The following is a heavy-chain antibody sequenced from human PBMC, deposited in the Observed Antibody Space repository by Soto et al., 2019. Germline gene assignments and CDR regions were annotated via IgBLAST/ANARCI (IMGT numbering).Heavy chain of an antibody. J-gene: IGHJ4*02. CDR1: GFTFSSYS. CDR3: AREGFDSSGYYRGLDY. Sequence: EVQLVECGGGLVKPGGSLRLSCAASGFTFSSYSMNWVRQAPGKGLEWVSSISSSSSYIYYADSVKGRFTISRDNAKNSLYLQMNSLRAEDTAVYYCAREGFDSSGYYRGLDYWGQGTLVTVSS. CDR2: ISSSSSYI. V-gene: IGHV3-21*01. D-gene: IGHD3-22*01.